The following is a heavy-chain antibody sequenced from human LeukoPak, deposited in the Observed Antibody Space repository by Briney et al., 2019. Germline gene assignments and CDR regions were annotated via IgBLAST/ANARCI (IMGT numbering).Heavy chain of an antibody. D-gene: IGHD5-12*01. CDR2: IYSGGST. J-gene: IGHJ4*02. CDR3: TRSYSGVLAHFDY. Sequence: VGFLRLSSEAPGFKVSSKYMSWVRQAPGKGLYSVSSIYSGGSTRYTDSVKGRFTISRDTSKNTFYLQMSSLRVEYTAVYYCTRSYSGVLAHFDYWGQGTLVTVSS. CDR1: GFKVSSKY. V-gene: IGHV3-66*01.